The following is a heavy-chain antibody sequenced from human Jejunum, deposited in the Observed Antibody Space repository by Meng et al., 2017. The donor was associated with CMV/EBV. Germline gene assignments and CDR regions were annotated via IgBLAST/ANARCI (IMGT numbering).Heavy chain of an antibody. J-gene: IGHJ4*02. CDR2: IKQDGSAT. D-gene: IGHD2-15*01. Sequence: CAVSGFTYSNFWMSWVRQSPGMGLEWVANIKQDGSATYYADSVKGRFTISRDNAKNSLYLQMDNLRADDTAVYYCVREDIVVSDKWGQGTLVTVSS. CDR1: GFTYSNFW. CDR3: VREDIVVSDK. V-gene: IGHV3-7*01.